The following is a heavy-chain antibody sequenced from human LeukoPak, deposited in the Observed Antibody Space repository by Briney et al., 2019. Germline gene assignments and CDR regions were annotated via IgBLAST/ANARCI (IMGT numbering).Heavy chain of an antibody. J-gene: IGHJ4*02. V-gene: IGHV3-33*01. D-gene: IGHD3-3*01. CDR2: IWYDGSNK. CDR3: AGDGGYDFWSGYYQDY. CDR1: GFTFRSHG. Sequence: GGSLRLSCAASGFTFRSHGMHWVRQAPGKGLEWVAFIWYDGSNKYYTDSVKGRFTISRDNSKNTLYLQMNSLRAEDTAVYYCAGDGGYDFWSGYYQDYWGQGTLVTVSS.